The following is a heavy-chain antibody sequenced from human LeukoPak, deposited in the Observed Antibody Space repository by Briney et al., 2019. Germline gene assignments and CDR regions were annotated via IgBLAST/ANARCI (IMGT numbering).Heavy chain of an antibody. Sequence: SETLSLACTVSGGSMRSTSFYWGWIRQPPGKGLEWIGNINYSGLTYYNPSVKSRVTLSVDVSNNRFSLHLTSVTAADTALYFCARTHFGSLGWFDPWGQGIQVIVSS. V-gene: IGHV4-39*07. CDR2: INYSGLT. J-gene: IGHJ5*02. D-gene: IGHD2/OR15-2a*01. CDR3: ARTHFGSLGWFDP. CDR1: GGSMRSTSFY.